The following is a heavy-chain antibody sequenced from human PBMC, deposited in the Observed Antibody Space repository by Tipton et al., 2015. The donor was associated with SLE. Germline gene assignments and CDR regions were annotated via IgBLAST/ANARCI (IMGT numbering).Heavy chain of an antibody. CDR1: GFTFSSYA. CDR2: ISYDGSNK. V-gene: IGHV3-30-3*01. J-gene: IGHJ2*01. D-gene: IGHD2-2*02. CDR3: ARGNCSSTSCYRGYFDL. Sequence: SLRLSCAASGFTFSSYAMHWARQAPGKGLEWVAVISYDGSNKYYADSVKGRFTISRDNSKNTLYLQMNSLRAEDTAVYYCARGNCSSTSCYRGYFDLWGRGTLVTVSS.